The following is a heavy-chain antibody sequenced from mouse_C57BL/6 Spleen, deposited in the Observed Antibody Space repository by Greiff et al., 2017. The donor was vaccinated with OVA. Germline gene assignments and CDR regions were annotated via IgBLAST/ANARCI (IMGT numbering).Heavy chain of an antibody. Sequence: VQLQQSGPELVKPGASVKLSCKASGYTFTSDDINWVKQRPGQGLEWIGWSYPRDGSTKYNEKFKGKATLTVDTSSSTAYMELHSQTSEDSAVYFGARLDYGSSYWYFDVWGTGTTVTVSS. D-gene: IGHD1-1*01. V-gene: IGHV1-85*01. CDR2: SYPRDGST. J-gene: IGHJ1*03. CDR3: ARLDYGSSYWYFDV. CDR1: GYTFTSDD.